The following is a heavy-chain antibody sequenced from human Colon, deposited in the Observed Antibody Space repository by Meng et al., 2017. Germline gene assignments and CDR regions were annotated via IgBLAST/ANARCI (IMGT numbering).Heavy chain of an antibody. Sequence: GSLKISCAASGFTVSSYYLSWVRQAPGKGLEWVSIIYSGGSTYHADSVKGRFTISRDNSKNTLYLQMNSLRAEDTAVYYCARNSGSYPYYFDYWGQGSLVTVSS. CDR3: ARNSGSYPYYFDY. D-gene: IGHD1-26*01. J-gene: IGHJ4*02. CDR1: GFTVSSYY. CDR2: IYSGGST. V-gene: IGHV3-53*01.